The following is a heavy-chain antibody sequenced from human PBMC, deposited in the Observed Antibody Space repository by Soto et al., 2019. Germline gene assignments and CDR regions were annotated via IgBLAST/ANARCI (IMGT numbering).Heavy chain of an antibody. D-gene: IGHD3-3*01. CDR3: AREYQRSGYYAEGMDV. Sequence: SETLSLTCTVSGGSISSGDYYWSWIRQPPGKGLEWIGYIYYSGGTYYNPSLKSRVTISVDTSKNQFSLKLSSVTAADTAVYYCAREYQRSGYYAEGMDVWGQGTTVTV. V-gene: IGHV4-30-4*01. CDR2: IYYSGGT. CDR1: GGSISSGDYY. J-gene: IGHJ6*02.